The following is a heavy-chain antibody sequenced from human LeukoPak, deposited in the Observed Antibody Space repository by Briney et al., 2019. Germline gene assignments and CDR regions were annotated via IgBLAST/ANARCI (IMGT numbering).Heavy chain of an antibody. Sequence: SETLSFTCTVSGFSLTSTYYWGWIRQPPGKGLEWIATIYHSGSTYYNPSLRSRATISVDTSKNQFSRKLVSVTAADTAMYYCERDARYPDYEGWFDPCGQGTLVTVST. CDR3: ERDARYPDYEGWFDP. J-gene: IGHJ5*02. CDR1: GFSLTSTYY. D-gene: IGHD4-17*01. V-gene: IGHV4-38-2*02. CDR2: IYHSGST.